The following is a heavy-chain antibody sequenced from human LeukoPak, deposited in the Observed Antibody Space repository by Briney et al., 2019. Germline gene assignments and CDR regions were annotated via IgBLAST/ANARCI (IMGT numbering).Heavy chain of an antibody. D-gene: IGHD3-10*01. Sequence: GGSLRLSCVASGFTLSSYNMKWVRQAPGKRLEWVSSISWRSSDIEYADSVKGRFTISRDIDKKSLYLQMNSPRAEDTAVYYCARDRGRLDGLFDYWGQGTLVTISS. CDR3: ARDRGRLDGLFDY. J-gene: IGHJ4*02. CDR2: ISWRSSDI. V-gene: IGHV3-21*01. CDR1: GFTLSSYN.